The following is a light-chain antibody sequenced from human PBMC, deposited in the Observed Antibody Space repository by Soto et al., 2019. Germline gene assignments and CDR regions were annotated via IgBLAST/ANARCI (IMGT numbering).Light chain of an antibody. V-gene: IGKV3-11*01. CDR3: QQSSNWPPGFT. CDR1: QSVSSY. CDR2: DAS. J-gene: IGKJ3*01. Sequence: EIVLTQSPATLSLSPGERATLSCRASQSVSSYLAWYQQKPGQAPRRLISDASNRATGIPARFSGSGSGTDFPLTISSLEPEDFAVSCCQQSSNWPPGFTFGPGTKVDIK.